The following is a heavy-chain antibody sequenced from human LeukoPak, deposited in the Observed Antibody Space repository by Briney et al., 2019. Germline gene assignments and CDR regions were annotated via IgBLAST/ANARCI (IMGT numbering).Heavy chain of an antibody. J-gene: IGHJ3*02. CDR2: IYHSGST. D-gene: IGHD2-2*01. V-gene: IGHV4-38-2*02. CDR1: GYSISSGYY. CDR3: AAPVVPAATGHGAFDI. Sequence: SETLSLTCTVSGYSISSGYYWGWIRQPPGKGLEWIGSIYHSGSTYYNPSLKSRVPISVDTSKNQFSLKLSSVTAADTAVYYCAAPVVPAATGHGAFDIWGQGAMVTVSS.